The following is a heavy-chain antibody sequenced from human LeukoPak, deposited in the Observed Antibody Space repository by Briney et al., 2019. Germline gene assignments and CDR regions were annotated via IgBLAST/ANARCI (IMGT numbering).Heavy chain of an antibody. D-gene: IGHD3-10*01. V-gene: IGHV3-23*01. CDR1: GFTFSSYA. Sequence: SGGSLRLSCAASGFTFSSYAMSWVRQAPGKGLEWVSAISGSGGSTYYADSVKGRFTISRDNSKNTLYLQMNSLRAEDTAVYYCAKGSRMVRGAKFYYYYYYMDVWGKGTTVTISS. J-gene: IGHJ6*03. CDR2: ISGSGGST. CDR3: AKGSRMVRGAKFYYYYYYMDV.